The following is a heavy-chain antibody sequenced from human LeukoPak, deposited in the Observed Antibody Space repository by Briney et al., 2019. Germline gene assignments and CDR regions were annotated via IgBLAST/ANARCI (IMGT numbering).Heavy chain of an antibody. CDR1: GFTFSSFA. D-gene: IGHD4-23*01. CDR3: AKVYAGIVSDH. CDR2: VSSSGGRT. J-gene: IGHJ4*02. V-gene: IGHV3-64D*09. Sequence: QSGGSLRLSCSASGFTFSSFAMHWIRQAPGKGLEYVSGVSSSGGRTYYTDSLKGRFTVSRDNSKNTMYLHMNSLRVDDTAVYYCAKVYAGIVSDHWGQGTPVTVSS.